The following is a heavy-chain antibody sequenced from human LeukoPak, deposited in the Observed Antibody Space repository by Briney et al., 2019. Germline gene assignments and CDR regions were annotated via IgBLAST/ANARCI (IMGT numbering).Heavy chain of an antibody. D-gene: IGHD4-17*01. CDR2: IYYTGRI. CDR3: ARTGSTVTMLYPFDH. CDR1: GGSTSTYY. J-gene: IGHJ4*02. V-gene: IGHV4-59*01. Sequence: SETLSLTCFVSGGSTSTYYWSWIRQPPGKELEWIGYIYYTGRIQYNPSLRSRVSISVDTSKNQFSLKLSSVTAADTAVYYCARTGSTVTMLYPFDHWGQGTLVTVSS.